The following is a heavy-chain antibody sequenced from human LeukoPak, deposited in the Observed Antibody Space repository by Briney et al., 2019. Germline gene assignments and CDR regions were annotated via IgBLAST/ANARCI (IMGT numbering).Heavy chain of an antibody. CDR2: ISWDGGST. V-gene: IGHV3-43D*04. J-gene: IGHJ6*04. CDR1: GFTFDDYA. Sequence: GGSLRLSCAASGFTFDDYAMHWVRQAPGKGLEWVSLISWDGGSTYHADSVKGRFTISRGNSRHTLYLQMNSLGAEDTALYYCAKDKEYSGFGPILSGYYYGMDVWGKGTTVTVSS. D-gene: IGHD5-12*01. CDR3: AKDKEYSGFGPILSGYYYGMDV.